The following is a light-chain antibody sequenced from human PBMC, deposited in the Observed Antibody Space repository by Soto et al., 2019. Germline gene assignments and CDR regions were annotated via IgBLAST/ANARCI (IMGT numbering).Light chain of an antibody. CDR3: QSYDSSLSVV. J-gene: IGLJ2*01. CDR2: GND. Sequence: QAVVTQPPSVSGAPGQRVTISCTGSSSNIGAGYDVHWYQQLPGTAPKLLIYGNDKRPSGVPDRFSGSKSGTSASLAITGLQAEDEADYYCQSYDSSLSVVFGGGTKLTVL. CDR1: SSNIGAGYD. V-gene: IGLV1-40*01.